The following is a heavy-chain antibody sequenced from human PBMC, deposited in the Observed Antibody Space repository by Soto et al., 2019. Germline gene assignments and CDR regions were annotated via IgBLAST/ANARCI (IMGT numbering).Heavy chain of an antibody. CDR1: GYTFTNYY. CDR3: AREPNESYYFDY. D-gene: IGHD5-18*01. Sequence: QVQLVQSGAEVKKTGASVKVSCKASGYTFTNYYIHWLRQAPGPGLQWLGIIRPSGGRTEYAQRFQGRVTMTRDTSTSTVYMELTSLTSEDTAVYYCAREPNESYYFDYWGQGTLVTVSS. CDR2: IRPSGGRT. J-gene: IGHJ4*02. V-gene: IGHV1-46*01.